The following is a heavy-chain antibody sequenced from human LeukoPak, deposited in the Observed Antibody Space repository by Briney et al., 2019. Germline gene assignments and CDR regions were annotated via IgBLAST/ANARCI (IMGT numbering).Heavy chain of an antibody. Sequence: PSETLSLTCTVSGDSISSTSYYWDWIRQPPGKGLEWIGSIYNSGTTYYNPSLKSRVTISVDTSKNQFCLKVSSVTAADTAVYYCASRVYGLGSFNYWGQGTLVTVSS. CDR3: ASRVYGLGSFNY. CDR2: IYNSGTT. CDR1: GDSISSTSYY. D-gene: IGHD3-10*01. J-gene: IGHJ4*01. V-gene: IGHV4-39*01.